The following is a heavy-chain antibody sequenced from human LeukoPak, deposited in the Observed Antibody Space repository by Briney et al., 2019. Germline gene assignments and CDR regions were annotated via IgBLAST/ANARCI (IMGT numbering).Heavy chain of an antibody. V-gene: IGHV4-34*01. J-gene: IGHJ5*02. CDR3: ARSRKYRFDP. Sequence: YPSETLSLTCAVYGGSFSGYYWSWIRQPPGKGLEWIGEINHSGSTNYNPSLKSRVTISVDTSKNQFSLKLSSVTAADTAVYYCARSRKYRFDPWGQGTLVTVSS. CDR1: GGSFSGYY. CDR2: INHSGST. D-gene: IGHD1-14*01.